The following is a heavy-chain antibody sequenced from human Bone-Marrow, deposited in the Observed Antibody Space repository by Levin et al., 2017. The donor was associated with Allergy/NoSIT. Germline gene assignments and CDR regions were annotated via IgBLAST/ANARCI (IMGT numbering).Heavy chain of an antibody. CDR1: GYTFSGFP. Sequence: GESLKISCAASGYTFSGFPMHWVRQRPGKGLEWVAVVWKDGDNRYYGDPVQGRFKISRDNSKDTLYLQLNNLRVDDTAVYFCARGSPISRAFYYYLDVWGKGTTVTVSS. CDR3: ARGSPISRAFYYYLDV. CDR2: VWKDGDNR. V-gene: IGHV3-33*01. J-gene: IGHJ6*03. D-gene: IGHD2-21*01.